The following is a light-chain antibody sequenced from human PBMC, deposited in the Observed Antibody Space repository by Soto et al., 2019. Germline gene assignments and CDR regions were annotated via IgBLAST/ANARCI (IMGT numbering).Light chain of an antibody. CDR1: QSISNW. CDR2: RAS. J-gene: IGKJ4*01. Sequence: DIQMTQSPSTLSASVGDRVTITCRASQSISNWLAWYQQKPGKAPKLLIYRASTLGSGVPSRFSGSGSGTEFTLTISSLQPDDFSTYSCRQYISVSLLTFGGGTKVEIK. CDR3: RQYISVSLLT. V-gene: IGKV1-5*03.